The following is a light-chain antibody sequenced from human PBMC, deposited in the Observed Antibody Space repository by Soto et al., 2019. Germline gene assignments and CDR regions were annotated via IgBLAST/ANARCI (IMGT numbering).Light chain of an antibody. CDR1: QSITNW. Sequence: DIPMTQSPSTLSASVGDRVTITCRASQSITNWLAWYQQKPGKAPKLLIYDASSLESGVSSRFSGSGSGTEFTLTITSLQPDDFATYYCQQYNSYSTFGQGTKVEIK. CDR3: QQYNSYST. CDR2: DAS. V-gene: IGKV1-5*01. J-gene: IGKJ1*01.